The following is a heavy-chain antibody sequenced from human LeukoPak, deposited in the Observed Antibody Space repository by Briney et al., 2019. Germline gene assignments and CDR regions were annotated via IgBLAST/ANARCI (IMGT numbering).Heavy chain of an antibody. D-gene: IGHD6-19*01. J-gene: IGHJ5*02. CDR1: GFTFSDYY. Sequence: PGGALRLSCAASGFTFSDYYMSWIRQAPGKGLEGVSYISSSGSTIYYTDSVKGRFTISRDNAKNSLSLPMNSLRAEDTAVYYCAGPPPYSRGWNENWFVPWGQGTLVTVSS. V-gene: IGHV3-11*01. CDR2: ISSSGSTI. CDR3: AGPPPYSRGWNENWFVP.